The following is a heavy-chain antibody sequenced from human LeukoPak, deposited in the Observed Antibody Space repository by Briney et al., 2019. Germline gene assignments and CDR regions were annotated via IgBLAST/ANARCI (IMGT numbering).Heavy chain of an antibody. V-gene: IGHV3-23*01. CDR1: GFTFSNYA. CDR3: AKHTWGSTASFDY. CDR2: ISGSGDST. Sequence: PGGSLRLSCAASGFTFSNYATGWVRLAPGKGLEWVSTISGSGDSTYYADSVKDRFAIFRDNSKSTLHLQMNSLRAEDTAVYYCAKHTWGSTASFDYWGQGTLVTVSS. D-gene: IGHD1-26*01. J-gene: IGHJ4*02.